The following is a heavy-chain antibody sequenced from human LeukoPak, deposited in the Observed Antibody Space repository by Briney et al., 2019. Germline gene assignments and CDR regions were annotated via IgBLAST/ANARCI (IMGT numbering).Heavy chain of an antibody. CDR3: ARALLRFLEWSPGDY. J-gene: IGHJ4*02. CDR2: ISSSGSTI. D-gene: IGHD3-3*01. Sequence: GGSLRPSCAASGFTFSDYYMSWIRQAPGKGLEWVSYISSSGSTIYYADSVKGRFTISRDNAKNSLYLQMNSLRAEDTAVYYCARALLRFLEWSPGDYWGQGTLVTVSS. V-gene: IGHV3-11*01. CDR1: GFTFSDYY.